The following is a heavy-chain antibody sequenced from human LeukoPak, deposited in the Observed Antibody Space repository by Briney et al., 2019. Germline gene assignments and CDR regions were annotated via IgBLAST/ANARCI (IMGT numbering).Heavy chain of an antibody. CDR2: ISGTGTTI. V-gene: IGHV3-11*04. Sequence: GGSLRLSCAASGLTFSDYYMTWIRQAPGKGLEWVSSISGTGTTIYSADSVRGRFTVSRDNARNSLFPHINSLRAEDMAVYYCAVQITMIVVVPYFDYWGQGTLVTVSS. CDR1: GLTFSDYY. D-gene: IGHD3-22*01. CDR3: AVQITMIVVVPYFDY. J-gene: IGHJ4*02.